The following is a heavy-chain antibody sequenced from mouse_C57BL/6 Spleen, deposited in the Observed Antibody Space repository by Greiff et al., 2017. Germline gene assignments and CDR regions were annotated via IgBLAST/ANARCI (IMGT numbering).Heavy chain of an antibody. Sequence: QVQLQQPGAELVKPGASVKLSCKASGYTFTSYWMHWVKQRPGQGLEWIGMIHPNSGSTNYNEKFKSKATLTVDKSSSTAYMQLSSLTSEDSAVYYCARVGGTGDFDVWGTGTTVTVSS. CDR3: ARVGGTGDFDV. CDR1: GYTFTSYW. CDR2: IHPNSGST. J-gene: IGHJ1*03. D-gene: IGHD3-3*01. V-gene: IGHV1-64*01.